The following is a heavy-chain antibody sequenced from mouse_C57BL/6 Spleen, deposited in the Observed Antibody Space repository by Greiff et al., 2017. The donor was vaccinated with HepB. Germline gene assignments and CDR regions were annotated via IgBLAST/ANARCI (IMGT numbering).Heavy chain of an antibody. V-gene: IGHV1-81*01. D-gene: IGHD3-2*02. Sequence: PLQQSGAELARPGASVKLSCKASGYTFTSYGISWVKQRTGQGLEWIGEIYTRSGNTYYNEKFKGKATLTADKSSSTAYRELRSLTSEDSAVYFCARSAQAGAMDYWGQGTSVTVSS. CDR2: IYTRSGNT. J-gene: IGHJ4*01. CDR3: ARSAQAGAMDY. CDR1: GYTFTSYG.